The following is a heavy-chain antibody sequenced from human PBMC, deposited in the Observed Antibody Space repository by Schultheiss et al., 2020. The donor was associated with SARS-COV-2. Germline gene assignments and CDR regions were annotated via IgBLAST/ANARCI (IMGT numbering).Heavy chain of an antibody. Sequence: GGSLRLSCAASGFTFSSYAMSWVRQAPGKGLEWVSAISGSGGSTYYADSVKGRFTISRDNSKNTLYLQMNSLRAEDTAVYYCAKDSLLWFGELLNFDYWGQGTLVTVSS. CDR2: ISGSGGST. CDR3: AKDSLLWFGELLNFDY. D-gene: IGHD3-10*01. J-gene: IGHJ4*02. V-gene: IGHV3-23*01. CDR1: GFTFSSYA.